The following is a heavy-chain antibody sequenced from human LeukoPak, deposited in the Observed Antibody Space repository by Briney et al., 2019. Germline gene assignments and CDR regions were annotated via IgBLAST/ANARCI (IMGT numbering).Heavy chain of an antibody. CDR3: ASVRIRKVWFGGVGYFQH. D-gene: IGHD3-10*01. CDR2: IYYSGST. Sequence: ASETLSLTCTVSGGSISSGDYYWSWIRQPPGKGLEWIGYIYYSGSTYYNPSLKSRVTISVDTSKNQFSLKLSSVTAADTAVYYCASVRIRKVWFGGVGYFQHWGQGTLVTVSS. J-gene: IGHJ1*01. CDR1: GGSISSGDYY. V-gene: IGHV4-30-4*01.